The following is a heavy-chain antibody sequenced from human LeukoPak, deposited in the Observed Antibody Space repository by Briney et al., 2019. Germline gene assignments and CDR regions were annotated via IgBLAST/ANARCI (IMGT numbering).Heavy chain of an antibody. J-gene: IGHJ4*02. CDR1: GFTFSAYW. Sequence: GGSLRLSCAASGFTFSAYWMHWVRQVPGKGLVWVSRINNDGTATFFADSVKGRFTISRDNAKNTLYLQMDSLRPEHTAMYYCAREILEPGKTHEYWGQGTLVTVSS. CDR3: AREILEPGKTHEY. D-gene: IGHD1-1*01. CDR2: INNDGTAT. V-gene: IGHV3-74*01.